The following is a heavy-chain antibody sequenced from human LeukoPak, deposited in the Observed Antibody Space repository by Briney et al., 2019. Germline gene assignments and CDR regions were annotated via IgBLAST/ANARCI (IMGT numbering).Heavy chain of an antibody. J-gene: IGHJ4*02. CDR1: GFTFSNYA. Sequence: GGSLRLSCAASGFTFSNYAMSWVRQAPGKGLEWVSAILGSGGSTYYADSVKGRFTVSRDNSKSTLYLQMNSLRAEDTALYYCAKWGDYDVLTGYYVRDYWGQGTLVTVSS. CDR2: ILGSGGST. D-gene: IGHD3-9*01. V-gene: IGHV3-23*01. CDR3: AKWGDYDVLTGYYVRDY.